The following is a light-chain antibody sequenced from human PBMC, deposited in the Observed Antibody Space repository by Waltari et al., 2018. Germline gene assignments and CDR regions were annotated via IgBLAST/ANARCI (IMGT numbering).Light chain of an antibody. CDR3: QQANSFPLT. J-gene: IGKJ4*01. CDR1: QAISSY. V-gene: IGKV1-12*01. Sequence: DIQMTQSPPPVSASVGDRASITCRASQAISSYLAWYQQKPGKAPNLLIYWASSLQSGVPSRFSGSGSGTDFTLTISSLQPEDFATYYCQQANSFPLTFGGGTKVEIK. CDR2: WAS.